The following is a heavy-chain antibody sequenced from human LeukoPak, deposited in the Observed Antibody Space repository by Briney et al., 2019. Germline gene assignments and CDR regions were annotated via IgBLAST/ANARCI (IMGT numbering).Heavy chain of an antibody. CDR2: IYHSGST. CDR3: ARTNDGDYYYGMDV. D-gene: IGHD1-1*01. CDR1: GGSISSSNW. J-gene: IGHJ6*02. Sequence: SGTLSLTCAVSGGSISSSNWWSWVRQPPGKGLEWIGEIYHSGSTNYNPSLKSRVTISVDKSKNQFSLKLSSVTAADTAVYYCARTNDGDYYYGMDVWGQGTTVTVSS. V-gene: IGHV4-4*02.